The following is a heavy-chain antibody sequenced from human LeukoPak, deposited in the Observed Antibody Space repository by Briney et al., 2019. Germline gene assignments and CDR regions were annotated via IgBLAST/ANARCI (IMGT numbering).Heavy chain of an antibody. D-gene: IGHD5-24*01. CDR1: GFPFSTYG. V-gene: IGHV3-30*02. CDR2: IRYDGSNT. J-gene: IGHJ6*03. CDR3: ANSGTGSNYYMDV. Sequence: GGSLRLSCAASGFPFSTYGMFWVRQAPGKGLEWLAYIRYDGSNTKYADSVKGRFTISRDNSKNTLDLQMNSLRAEDTAVYYCANSGTGSNYYMDVWGKGTTVTVSS.